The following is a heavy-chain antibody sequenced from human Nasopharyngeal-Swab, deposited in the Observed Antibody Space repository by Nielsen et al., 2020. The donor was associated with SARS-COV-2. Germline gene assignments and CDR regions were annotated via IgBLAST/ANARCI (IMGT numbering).Heavy chain of an antibody. CDR1: GFSFRSYG. V-gene: IGHV3-30*03. Sequence: LSLTCAASGFSFRSYGMHWVRQAPGKGLAWVAVISYDGSNKDYADSVKGRFTISRDNSKNTLYLQTSSLRADDTAVYYCARGTIFGVVKRGPWDYYGMDVWGQGTTVTVSS. CDR3: ARGTIFGVVKRGPWDYYGMDV. CDR2: ISYDGSNK. J-gene: IGHJ6*02. D-gene: IGHD3-3*01.